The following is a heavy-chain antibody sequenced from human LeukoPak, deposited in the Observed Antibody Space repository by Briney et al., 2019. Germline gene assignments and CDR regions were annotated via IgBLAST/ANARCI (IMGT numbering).Heavy chain of an antibody. Sequence: ASVKVSCKASGYTFTSYGISWVRQAPGQGPEWMGWISADNGITHYAQKVQGRLTMTTDTSTSTAYMELRSLRSDDTAVYYCARDYDLLLGSDGFDPWGQGTLVTVSS. J-gene: IGHJ5*02. CDR1: GYTFTSYG. CDR2: ISADNGIT. V-gene: IGHV1-18*04. CDR3: ARDYDLLLGSDGFDP. D-gene: IGHD1-26*01.